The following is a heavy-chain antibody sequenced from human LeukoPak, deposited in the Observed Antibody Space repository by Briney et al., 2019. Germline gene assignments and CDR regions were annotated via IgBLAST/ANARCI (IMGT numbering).Heavy chain of an antibody. D-gene: IGHD3-3*01. V-gene: IGHV3-23*01. CDR1: GFTFSSYA. Sequence: PGGSLRLSCAASGFTFSSYAMSWVRQAPGKGLEWVSAISGSGGSTYYADSVKGRFTISRDNSKNTLYLQMNSLRAEDTAVYYCAKENLALLRFLEWFGYMDVWGKGTTVTVSS. J-gene: IGHJ6*03. CDR2: ISGSGGST. CDR3: AKENLALLRFLEWFGYMDV.